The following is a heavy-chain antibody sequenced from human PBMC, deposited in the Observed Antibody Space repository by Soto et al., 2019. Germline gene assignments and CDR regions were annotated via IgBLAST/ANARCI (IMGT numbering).Heavy chain of an antibody. D-gene: IGHD6-13*01. J-gene: IGHJ4*02. CDR3: ARHASRGYSSSWYFED. CDR1: GGSVSSSSYY. CDR2: TYYSAGT. V-gene: IGHV4-39*01. Sequence: SETLSLTCNVSGGSVSSSSYYWGWIRQAPGKGLEWIVSTYYSAGTYYNPSLKSRITTSMDASKNQFSLTVTSVTAADTAIYYCARHASRGYSSSWYFEDWRQGTPVTVSS.